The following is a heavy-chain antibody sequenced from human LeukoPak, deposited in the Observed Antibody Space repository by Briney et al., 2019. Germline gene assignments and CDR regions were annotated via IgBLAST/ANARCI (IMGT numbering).Heavy chain of an antibody. Sequence: ASVKVSCKASGYTFTSYDINWVRQATGQGLEWMGWMNPNSGNKGYAQKFQGRVTMTRNTSISTAYMELSSLRAEDTAVYYCAKGSGGYGVDGGTYWGQGTLVTVSS. CDR2: MNPNSGNK. J-gene: IGHJ4*02. D-gene: IGHD4-17*01. V-gene: IGHV1-8*01. CDR3: AKGSGGYGVDGGTY. CDR1: GYTFTSYD.